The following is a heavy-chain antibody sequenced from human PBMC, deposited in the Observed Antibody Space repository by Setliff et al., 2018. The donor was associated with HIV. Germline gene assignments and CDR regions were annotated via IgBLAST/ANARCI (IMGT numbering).Heavy chain of an antibody. Sequence: TSETLSLTCTVSGGSISSDYYWSWIRQPPGKGLEWIGEINHSGSTNYNPSLKSRVTISVDTSKNQFSLKLSSVTAADTAVYYCATQGVTVAENYYYYGMDVWGQGTTVTVSS. CDR3: ATQGVTVAENYYYYGMDV. CDR2: INHSGST. V-gene: IGHV4-34*01. D-gene: IGHD6-19*01. J-gene: IGHJ6*02. CDR1: GGSISSDYY.